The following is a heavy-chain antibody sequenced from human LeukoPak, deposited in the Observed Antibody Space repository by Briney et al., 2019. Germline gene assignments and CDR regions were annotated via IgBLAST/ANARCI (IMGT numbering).Heavy chain of an antibody. CDR1: GFSFSFYA. Sequence: GSLILSFAASGFSFSFYAMSWVRPAPGKGVEWISAMSGTGGYTYYADSVKGRFTISRDNSKNTLSLQMTSLRADDTAIYYCAKNAGRNGDWYFDLWGRGTLVTVSS. V-gene: IGHV3-23*01. J-gene: IGHJ2*01. CDR2: MSGTGGYT. D-gene: IGHD2-8*01. CDR3: AKNAGRNGDWYFDL.